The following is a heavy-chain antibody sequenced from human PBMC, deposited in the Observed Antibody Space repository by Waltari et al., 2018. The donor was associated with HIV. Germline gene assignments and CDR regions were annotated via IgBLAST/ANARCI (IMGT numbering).Heavy chain of an antibody. V-gene: IGHV3-23*01. D-gene: IGHD3-10*01. Sequence: LLQSGGNLVQPGGSLTLSCAASGFTFSSYAITWVRQAPGKGLEWVSGSSGSGGDTLFADSVKVRFTISRDASTVYLSMNRLTAEDTAVYYCAKVGLSGRWLLRRPFYFDYWGQGILVTVSS. CDR3: AKVGLSGRWLLRRPFYFDY. CDR1: GFTFSSYA. J-gene: IGHJ4*02. CDR2: SSGSGGDT.